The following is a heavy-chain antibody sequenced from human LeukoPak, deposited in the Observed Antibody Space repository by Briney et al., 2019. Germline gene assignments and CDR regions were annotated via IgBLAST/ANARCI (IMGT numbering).Heavy chain of an antibody. CDR2: INSRSNQI. D-gene: IGHD4-17*01. CDR1: GFTFSSYG. J-gene: IGHJ4*02. Sequence: GGSLRLSCAASGFTFSSYGMHWVRQAPGKGLEWVSSINSRSNQIYYADSVKGRFTISRDNAENSLYLQMNSLRADDSAMYYCARVHYGIDYWGQGTLVTVSS. CDR3: ARVHYGIDY. V-gene: IGHV3-21*01.